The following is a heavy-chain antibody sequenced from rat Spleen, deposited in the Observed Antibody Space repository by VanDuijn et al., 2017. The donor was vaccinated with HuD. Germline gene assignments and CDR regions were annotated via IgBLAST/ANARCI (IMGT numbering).Heavy chain of an antibody. CDR2: ITNTGGST. J-gene: IGHJ2*01. V-gene: IGHV5-17*01. D-gene: IGHD4-3*01. CDR3: TRLLRGTGYYFDY. Sequence: EVQLVESGGGLVQPGNSLKLSCEASGVTFSDYAMAWVRQAPKKGLEWVATITNTGGSTYYPDSVKGRFTISRDNAKSTLYLQMNSLRSEDTATYYCTRLLRGTGYYFDYWGQGVMVTVSS. CDR1: GVTFSDYA.